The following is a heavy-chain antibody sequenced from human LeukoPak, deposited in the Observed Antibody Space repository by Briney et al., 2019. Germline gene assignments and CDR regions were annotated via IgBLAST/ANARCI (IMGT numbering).Heavy chain of an antibody. V-gene: IGHV3-7*01. Sequence: PGGSLRLSCAASGFTFSDYWMSWVRQAPGKGLEWVATTKQGASEKYYVDSVKGRFTISRDNVKNSLFFQMNSLRAEDTAVYYCACSGRGPFDAWGQGTMVTVSS. CDR2: TKQGASEK. CDR1: GFTFSDYW. CDR3: ACSGRGPFDA. D-gene: IGHD6-19*01. J-gene: IGHJ3*01.